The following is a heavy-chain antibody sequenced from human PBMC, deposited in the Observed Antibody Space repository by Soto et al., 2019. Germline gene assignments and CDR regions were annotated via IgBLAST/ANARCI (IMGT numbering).Heavy chain of an antibody. CDR3: VRDGAVAGNINFDY. Sequence: ASVKVSCKASGYILNSYGMHWVRQARGQRLEWMGWINAGNGNTKYPQKFQGRVTISRDTSANTAYMELSSLRPEDTAVYYCVRDGAVAGNINFDYWGQGTLVTVSS. CDR2: INAGNGNT. D-gene: IGHD6-19*01. CDR1: GYILNSYG. V-gene: IGHV1-3*01. J-gene: IGHJ4*02.